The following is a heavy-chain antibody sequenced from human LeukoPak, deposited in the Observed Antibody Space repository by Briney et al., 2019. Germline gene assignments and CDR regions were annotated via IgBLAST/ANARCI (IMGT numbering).Heavy chain of an antibody. CDR1: GFTFDDYA. J-gene: IGHJ4*02. V-gene: IGHV3-9*01. D-gene: IGHD1-26*01. CDR3: VKDVGYSGSFDFDY. CDR2: ISWNSGSI. Sequence: PGGSLRLSCAASGFTFDDYAMHWVRQAPGKGLEWVSGISWNSGSIDYADSVKGRFTISRDNAKNSLYLQMNSLRADDTALYYCVKDVGYSGSFDFDYWGQGTLVTVSS.